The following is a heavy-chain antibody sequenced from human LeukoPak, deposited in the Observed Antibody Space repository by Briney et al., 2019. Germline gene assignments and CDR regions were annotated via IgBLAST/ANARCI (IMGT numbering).Heavy chain of an antibody. J-gene: IGHJ3*02. CDR2: ISGSGSAT. D-gene: IGHD4-17*01. Sequence: GGSLTLSCAASGFSFRSYAMNWVRQPPGKGLEWVSAISGSGSATYYADSVKGRFTISRDNPKNTLYPQMNRLRGEDTAVYYCAKDQYGEAFDIWGPGTMVTVSS. CDR1: GFSFRSYA. V-gene: IGHV3-23*01. CDR3: AKDQYGEAFDI.